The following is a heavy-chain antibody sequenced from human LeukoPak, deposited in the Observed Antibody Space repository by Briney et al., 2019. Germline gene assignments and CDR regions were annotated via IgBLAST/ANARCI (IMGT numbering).Heavy chain of an antibody. V-gene: IGHV3-13*01. Sequence: GGSLRLSCAASGFTFSSYDMHWVRQATGKGLEWVSAIGTAGDTYYLGSVKGRFTISRENAKNSLYLQMNSLRAGDTAVYYCARAGFGGHFDYWGRGTLVTVSS. J-gene: IGHJ4*02. CDR2: IGTAGDT. D-gene: IGHD3-10*01. CDR3: ARAGFGGHFDY. CDR1: GFTFSSYD.